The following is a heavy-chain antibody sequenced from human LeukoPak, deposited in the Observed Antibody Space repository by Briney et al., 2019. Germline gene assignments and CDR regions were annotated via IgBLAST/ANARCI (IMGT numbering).Heavy chain of an antibody. D-gene: IGHD2-21*02. V-gene: IGHV4-34*01. J-gene: IGHJ4*02. CDR2: INHSGST. CDR3: ARGPVKRLVVVTARSRGYYFDY. CDR1: GGSFSGYY. Sequence: TSETLSLTCAVYGGSFSGYYWSWIRQSPGKGLEWIGEINHSGSTNYNPSLKSRVTISVDTSKNQFSLKLSSVTAADAAVYYCARGPVKRLVVVTARSRGYYFDYWGQGTLVTVSS.